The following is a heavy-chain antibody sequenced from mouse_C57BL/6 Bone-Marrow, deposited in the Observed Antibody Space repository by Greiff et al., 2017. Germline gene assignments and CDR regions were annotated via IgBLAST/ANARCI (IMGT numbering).Heavy chain of an antibody. CDR2: INPNYGTT. CDR1: GYSFTASN. V-gene: IGHV1-39*01. CDR3: AAYYGYSYAMDY. J-gene: IGHJ4*01. Sequence: VQLQQSGPELVKPGASVKISCKASGYSFTASNMNWVKQSHGKSLEWIGVINPNYGTTSYNQKFKGQATLTVDQSSSTAYMQITSLTSEDSAVYYCAAYYGYSYAMDYWGQGTSVTVSS. D-gene: IGHD2-9*01.